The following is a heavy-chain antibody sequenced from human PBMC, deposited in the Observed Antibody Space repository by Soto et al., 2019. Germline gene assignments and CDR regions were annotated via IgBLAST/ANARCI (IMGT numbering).Heavy chain of an antibody. CDR3: ALRSMAVVPEY. J-gene: IGHJ4*02. Sequence: QVQLQESGPGLVEPSETLSLTCAVSGDSISTYYCMWIRQPPGKGLESIGYLYYGRSADYNPSLKSRVTLSVDTSTNQCSLTLSSMTAADTAVYYCALRSMAVVPEYWGQGTLVTVSS. D-gene: IGHD3-22*01. CDR2: LYYGRSA. CDR1: GDSISTYY. V-gene: IGHV4-59*01.